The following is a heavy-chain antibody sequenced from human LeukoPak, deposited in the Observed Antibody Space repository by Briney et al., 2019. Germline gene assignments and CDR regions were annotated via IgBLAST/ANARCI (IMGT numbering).Heavy chain of an antibody. J-gene: IGHJ5*02. CDR3: AKGAGGFSYYNWFDP. D-gene: IGHD5-18*01. CDR2: IIPSGHTT. CDR1: GFTFSSHG. Sequence: PGGSLRLSCAASGFTFSSHGMNWVRQAPGKGLEWVSGIIPSGHTTYYADSVRGRFTISRDNSRNTLYLQMNSLRAEDTAVYYCAKGAGGFSYYNWFDPWGQGTLVTVSS. V-gene: IGHV3-23*01.